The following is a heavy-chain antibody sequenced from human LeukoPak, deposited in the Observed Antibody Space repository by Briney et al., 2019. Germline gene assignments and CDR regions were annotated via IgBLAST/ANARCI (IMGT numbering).Heavy chain of an antibody. Sequence: GGSLRLSCAASRFTLSNYWMSWVRQAPGKGLEWVANIKQDGSETYYVDPVKGRFTISRDNAKNSLYLQMNSLRAEDTAVYYCAAARSHREFWGQGTLVTVSS. CDR1: RFTLSNYW. CDR2: IKQDGSET. J-gene: IGHJ4*02. CDR3: AAARSHREF. D-gene: IGHD6-6*01. V-gene: IGHV3-7*03.